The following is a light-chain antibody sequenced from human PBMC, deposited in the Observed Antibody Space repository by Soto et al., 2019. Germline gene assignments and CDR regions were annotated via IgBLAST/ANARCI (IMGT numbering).Light chain of an antibody. V-gene: IGLV1-40*01. Sequence: QSVLTQTPSVSGAPGQRVSISCTGSSSNIGAGYGVHWYHQLPGTAPKLLIFGNNNRPSGVPDRFSGSKSGTSASLGITGLQAEDEADYYCQSYDSSLNGYVLGTGTKVTVL. CDR3: QSYDSSLNGYV. CDR2: GNN. J-gene: IGLJ1*01. CDR1: SSNIGAGYG.